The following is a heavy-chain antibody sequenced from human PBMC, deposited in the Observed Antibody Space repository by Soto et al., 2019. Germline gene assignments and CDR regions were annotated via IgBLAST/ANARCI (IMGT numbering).Heavy chain of an antibody. CDR1: GYTFTSYA. CDR3: AIYSSGWYPLDY. V-gene: IGHV1-3*01. D-gene: IGHD6-19*01. J-gene: IGHJ4*02. CDR2: INAGNGNT. Sequence: ASVKVSCKXSGYTFTSYAIHWVRQAPGQRLEWMGWINAGNGNTKYSQKFQGRVTITRDTSASTAYMELSSLRAEDTAVYYCAIYSSGWYPLDYWGQGTLVTVSS.